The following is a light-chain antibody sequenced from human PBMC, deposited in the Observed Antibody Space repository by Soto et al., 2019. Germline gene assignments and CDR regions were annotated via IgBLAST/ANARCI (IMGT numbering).Light chain of an antibody. J-gene: IGKJ4*01. CDR3: QQYNVWPLT. Sequence: EIVLTQSPATLSVSPGESATLSCRASQSVSSNLAWYQQKPGQTPNLLIYVASTRATGIPARFSGSGSGTEFTLTISSLPSEDFAVYYCQQYNVWPLTFGGGTKVEFK. CDR1: QSVSSN. CDR2: VAS. V-gene: IGKV3-15*01.